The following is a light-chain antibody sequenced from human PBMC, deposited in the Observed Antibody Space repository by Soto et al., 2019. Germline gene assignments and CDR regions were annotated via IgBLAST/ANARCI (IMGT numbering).Light chain of an antibody. CDR1: QSVSSSY. CDR3: QQYESSPIT. J-gene: IGKJ1*01. Sequence: EIVLTQSPGTLSLSPGERATLSCRASQSVSSSYLAWYQQKPGQAPRLLIYGASSRATGIPDRFSGSGSETDFTLTVNRLEPEEFAVYYCQQYESSPITFGQGTKVDIK. V-gene: IGKV3-20*01. CDR2: GAS.